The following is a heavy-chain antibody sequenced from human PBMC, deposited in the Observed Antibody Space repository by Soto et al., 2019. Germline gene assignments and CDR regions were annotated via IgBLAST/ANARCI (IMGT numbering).Heavy chain of an antibody. CDR3: TTTSTNLYYYYYYGMDV. D-gene: IGHD5-12*01. V-gene: IGHV3-15*07. Sequence: GGSLRLSCAASGFTFSNAWMNWVRQAPGKGLEWVGRIKSKTDSGATDYAAPVEGSFTISRNDSKNTLYLQLNSLKTEDTAVYYCTTTSTNLYYYYYYGMDVWGQGTTVTVSS. J-gene: IGHJ6*02. CDR2: IKSKTDSGAT. CDR1: GFTFSNAW.